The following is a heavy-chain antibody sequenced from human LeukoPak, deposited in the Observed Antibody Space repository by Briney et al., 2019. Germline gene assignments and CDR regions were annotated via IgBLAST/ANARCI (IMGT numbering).Heavy chain of an antibody. Sequence: GGSLRLSCAASGFTFSNYAMSWVRQVPGKGLEWVANIKQDGSGKYYVDSVKGRFTISRDNAKNSLYLQMNSLRAEDTAVYYCARDTGDYWGQGTLVTVSS. V-gene: IGHV3-7*01. J-gene: IGHJ4*02. D-gene: IGHD1-14*01. CDR1: GFTFSNYA. CDR2: IKQDGSGK. CDR3: ARDTGDY.